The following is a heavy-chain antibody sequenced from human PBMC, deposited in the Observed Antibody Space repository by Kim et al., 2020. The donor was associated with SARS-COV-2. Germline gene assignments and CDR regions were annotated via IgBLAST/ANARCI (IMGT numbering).Heavy chain of an antibody. CDR1: GGTFSSYA. Sequence: SVKVSCKASGGTFSSYAISWVRQAPGQGLEWMGGIIPIFGTANYAQKFQGRVTITADESTSTAYMELSSLRSEDTAVYYCARDYHKGSVSDAFDIWGQGTMVTVSS. V-gene: IGHV1-69*13. J-gene: IGHJ3*02. CDR3: ARDYHKGSVSDAFDI. D-gene: IGHD2-2*01. CDR2: IIPIFGTA.